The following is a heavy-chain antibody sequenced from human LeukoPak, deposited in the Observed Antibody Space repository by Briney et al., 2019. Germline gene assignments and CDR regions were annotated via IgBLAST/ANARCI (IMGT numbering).Heavy chain of an antibody. CDR1: GGSISSYY. J-gene: IGHJ4*02. V-gene: IGHV4-59*08. CDR3: ARWIAVAGTGTFDY. D-gene: IGHD6-19*01. CDR2: IYYSGST. Sequence: SETLSLTCTVSGGSISSYYWSWIRQPPGKGLEWIGYIYYSGSTNYNPSLKSRVTISVDTSKNQFSLKLSSVTAADTAVYCCARWIAVAGTGTFDYWGQGTLVTVSS.